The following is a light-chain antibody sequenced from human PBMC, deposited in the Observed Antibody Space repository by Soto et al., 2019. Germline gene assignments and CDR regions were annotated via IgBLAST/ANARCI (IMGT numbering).Light chain of an antibody. CDR1: RSDVGNYIL. CDR2: EGS. Sequence: QCALTQPASVCGSPGQSITIYCTGTRSDVGNYILVSWYQQRPGKAPKLMIYEGSKRPSVFSNRFSGSKSGSTASQTISGLHAADEADYYCCSYAGSSSDVFGTGTKVTVL. CDR3: CSYAGSSSDV. J-gene: IGLJ1*01. V-gene: IGLV2-23*01.